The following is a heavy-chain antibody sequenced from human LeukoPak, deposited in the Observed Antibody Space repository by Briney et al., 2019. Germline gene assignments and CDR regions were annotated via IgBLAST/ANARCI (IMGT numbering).Heavy chain of an antibody. J-gene: IGHJ4*02. D-gene: IGHD1-1*01. CDR1: GFTFSSYE. V-gene: IGHV3-48*03. CDR2: ISSSGSTI. Sequence: PGGSLRLSCAASGFTFSSYEMNWVRQAPGKGLEWVSYISSSGSTIYYADSVKGRFTISRDNAKNSLYLQMNSLRAEDTAAYYCARDSNNWNDGSIDYWGQGTLVTVSS. CDR3: ARDSNNWNDGSIDY.